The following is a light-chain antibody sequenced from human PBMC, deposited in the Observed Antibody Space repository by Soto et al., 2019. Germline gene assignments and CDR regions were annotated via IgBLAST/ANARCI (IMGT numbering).Light chain of an antibody. Sequence: DIQLTQSPSFLSASVGDGVTITCRASQGINRNLAWYQQKPGKAPKLLIYTASTLQSGVPSRFSGSESGTEFTLTIISLQPEDSATYYCQQLNDYPLAFGGGTKVEIK. CDR2: TAS. J-gene: IGKJ4*01. CDR1: QGINRN. CDR3: QQLNDYPLA. V-gene: IGKV1-9*01.